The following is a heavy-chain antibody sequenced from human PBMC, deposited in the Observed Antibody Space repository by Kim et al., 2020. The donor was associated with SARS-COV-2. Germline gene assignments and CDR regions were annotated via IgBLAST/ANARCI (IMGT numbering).Heavy chain of an antibody. V-gene: IGHV3-30*18. CDR1: GFTFSTYA. J-gene: IGHJ4*02. Sequence: GGSLRLSCATFGFTFSTYAMHWVRQAPGKGLEYVALISYDGSKTYYGDSVKGRFTISRDNSKNMLSLQMNSLRAEDTAVYYCAKDQAHYDILTGLEYWGQGTLGAVSS. CDR2: ISYDGSKT. D-gene: IGHD3-9*01. CDR3: AKDQAHYDILTGLEY.